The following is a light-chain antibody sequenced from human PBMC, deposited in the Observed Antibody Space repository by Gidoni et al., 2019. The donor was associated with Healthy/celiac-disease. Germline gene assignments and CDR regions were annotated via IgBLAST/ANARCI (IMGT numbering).Light chain of an antibody. Sequence: VMTPSPKPLAVSLGERATINCKSSQSVLYSSNNKNYLAWYQQKPGQPRKLLIYWASTRESGVPDRFSGSGSGTDFTLTISSLQAEDVAVYYCQQYYSTPYGFGQGTKLEIK. CDR2: WAS. CDR3: QQYYSTPYG. J-gene: IGKJ2*03. CDR1: QSVLYSSNNKNY. V-gene: IGKV4-1*01.